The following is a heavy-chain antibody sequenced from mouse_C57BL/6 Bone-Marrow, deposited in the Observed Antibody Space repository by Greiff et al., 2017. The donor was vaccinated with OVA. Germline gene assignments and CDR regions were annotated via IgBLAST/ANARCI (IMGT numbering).Heavy chain of an antibody. D-gene: IGHD2-5*01. CDR3: ARPVDNSNYGGGY. CDR1: GFTFSSYG. CDR2: ISSGGSYT. V-gene: IGHV5-6*01. Sequence: EVKLVESGGDLVKPGGSLKLSCAASGFTFSSYGMSWVRQTPDKRLEWVATISSGGSYTYYPDSVKGRFTISRDNAKNTLYLQMSSLKSEDTAMYYCARPVDNSNYGGGYWGQGTTLTVSS. J-gene: IGHJ2*01.